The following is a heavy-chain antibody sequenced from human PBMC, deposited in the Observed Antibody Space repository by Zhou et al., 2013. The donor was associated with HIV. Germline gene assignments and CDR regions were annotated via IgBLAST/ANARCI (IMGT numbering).Heavy chain of an antibody. CDR1: GGTFGNYP. Sequence: VQLVQSGTEVKKPGSSVKISCRASGGTFGNYPISWVRQAPGQGLEWMGGIIPLFGSADYAQKFHGRVTITTDESTTTAYMELISLRSEDTAVYFCARCYYDNSGCDYWGQGTLITVSS. CDR2: IIPLFGSA. CDR3: ARCYYDNSGCDY. V-gene: IGHV1-69*05. D-gene: IGHD3-22*01. J-gene: IGHJ4*02.